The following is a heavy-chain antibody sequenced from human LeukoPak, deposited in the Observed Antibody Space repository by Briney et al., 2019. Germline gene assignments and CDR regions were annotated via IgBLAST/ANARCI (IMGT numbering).Heavy chain of an antibody. CDR1: GFTFSNYG. V-gene: IGHV3-33*01. J-gene: IGHJ4*02. CDR3: AGNYGPYYFDY. Sequence: GVSLRLSCAASGFTFSNYGMHWVRQAPGKGLEWVADIWYDGSNKYYADSVKGRFTISRDNYKNTLYLQMNSLRAEDTAVYYCAGNYGPYYFDYWGQGTLVTVSS. D-gene: IGHD3-10*01. CDR2: IWYDGSNK.